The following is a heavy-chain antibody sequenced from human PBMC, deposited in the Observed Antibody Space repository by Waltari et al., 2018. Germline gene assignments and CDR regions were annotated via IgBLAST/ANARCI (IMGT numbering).Heavy chain of an antibody. D-gene: IGHD6-13*01. Sequence: QVQLVQSGAEVKKPGASVKVSCKASGYTFTSYGISWVRQAPGQGLEWMGWISAYNGNTNYAQKLQGRVTMTTDTSTSTAYMELRSLRSDDTAVYYCARNIAAAGLGYYYYYMDVWGKGTTVTVSS. CDR1: GYTFTSYG. V-gene: IGHV1-18*01. CDR3: ARNIAAAGLGYYYYYMDV. J-gene: IGHJ6*03. CDR2: ISAYNGNT.